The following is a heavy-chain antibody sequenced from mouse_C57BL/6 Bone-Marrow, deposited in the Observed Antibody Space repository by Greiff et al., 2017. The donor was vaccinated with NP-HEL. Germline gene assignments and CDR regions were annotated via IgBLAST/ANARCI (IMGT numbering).Heavy chain of an antibody. V-gene: IGHV5-4*01. D-gene: IGHD2-2*01. CDR1: GFTFSSYA. Sequence: EVKLVESGGGLVKPGGSLKLSCAASGFTFSSYAMSWVRQTPEKRLEWVATISDGGSYTYYPDNVKGRFTISRDNAKNNLYLQMSHLKSEDTAMYYCVRDRGYDGFAYWGQGTLVTVSA. CDR3: VRDRGYDGFAY. J-gene: IGHJ3*01. CDR2: ISDGGSYT.